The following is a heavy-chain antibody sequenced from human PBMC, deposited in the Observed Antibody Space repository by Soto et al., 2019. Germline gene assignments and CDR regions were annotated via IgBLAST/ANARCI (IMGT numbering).Heavy chain of an antibody. CDR1: GFSFSTFA. V-gene: IGHV3-23*01. CDR2: ITGSGREE. J-gene: IGHJ4*02. Sequence: PGGSLRLSCVASGFSFSTFAMRWVRQAPGKGLEWGTSITGSGREEYCADSVRGRFTISSNNSRNTLLLQMNSLRDDDTAVYFCAKDLSESDDFGDDWAPFDYWGRGTQVTVSS. D-gene: IGHD4-17*01. CDR3: AKDLSESDDFGDDWAPFDY.